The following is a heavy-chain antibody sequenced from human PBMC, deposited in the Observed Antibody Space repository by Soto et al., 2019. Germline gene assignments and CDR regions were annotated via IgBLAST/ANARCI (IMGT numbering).Heavy chain of an antibody. CDR1: GGSISGYY. D-gene: IGHD1-26*01. V-gene: IGHV4-4*09. CDR3: ARTYSGSYGY. Sequence: SETLSLTCTVSGGSISGYYVSWIRQPPGKGLEWIGFIHFSGSTNYNPSLKSRVIISVDTSKNQFSLRLSSVTAADTAVYYCARTYSGSYGYWGLGTLVTVSS. J-gene: IGHJ4*02. CDR2: IHFSGST.